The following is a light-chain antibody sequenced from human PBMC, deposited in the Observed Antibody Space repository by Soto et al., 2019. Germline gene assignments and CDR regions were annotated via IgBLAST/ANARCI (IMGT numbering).Light chain of an antibody. J-gene: IGLJ1*01. V-gene: IGLV2-8*01. CDR3: SSYTGGNPSYV. Sequence: QSVLTQTPSASGTPGQRVTISCTGTSSDVGGYDYVSWYQQHPGKAPKLMIYEVTIRPSGVSDRFSGSKSGNTASLTVSGLQAEDEAEYYCSSYTGGNPSYVFGTGTKVTVL. CDR2: EVT. CDR1: SSDVGGYDY.